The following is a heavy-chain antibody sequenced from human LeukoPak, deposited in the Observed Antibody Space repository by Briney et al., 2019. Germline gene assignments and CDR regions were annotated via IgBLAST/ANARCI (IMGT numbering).Heavy chain of an antibody. CDR1: GYIFTTYD. CDR2: VRPNSGHT. J-gene: IGHJ4*02. CDR3: ARRVHSSSWSSYFDY. V-gene: IGHV1-8*03. D-gene: IGHD6-13*01. Sequence: ASVKVSCKASGYIFTTYDINWVRQATGQGLEWMGWVRPNSGHTGYAQKFQGRLTITRNTSINTAYMELSSLRSEDTAVYYCARRVHSSSWSSYFDYWGRETLVTVSS.